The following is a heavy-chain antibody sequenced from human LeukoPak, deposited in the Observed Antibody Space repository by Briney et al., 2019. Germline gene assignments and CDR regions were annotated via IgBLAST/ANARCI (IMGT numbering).Heavy chain of an antibody. CDR1: GFTFSSYG. V-gene: IGHV3-30*02. CDR2: IRYDGSNK. Sequence: GGSLRLSCAASGFTFSSYGMHWVRQAPGKGLEWVAFIRYDGSNKYYADSVKGRFTISRDNAKNSLFLQMNSLRAEDTAVYYCARDGSTPWGYYMDVWGKGTTVTISS. CDR3: ARDGSTPWGYYMDV. D-gene: IGHD3-16*01. J-gene: IGHJ6*03.